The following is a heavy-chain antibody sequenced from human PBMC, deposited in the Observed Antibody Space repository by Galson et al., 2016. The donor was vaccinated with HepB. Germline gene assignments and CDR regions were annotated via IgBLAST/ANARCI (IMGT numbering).Heavy chain of an antibody. CDR2: IFASGTT. CDR3: VWSSGYSNFDPPDY. J-gene: IGHJ4*02. Sequence: TLSLTCAVSGASINGGPFYWAWIRQPAGKGLEWIGRIFASGTTNYNPSLKGRVTIEVDTFKNQFSLEVTSVTAADTAVYYCVWSSGYSNFDPPDYWGQGILVTVSS. V-gene: IGHV4-61*02. D-gene: IGHD4-11*01. CDR1: GASINGGPFY.